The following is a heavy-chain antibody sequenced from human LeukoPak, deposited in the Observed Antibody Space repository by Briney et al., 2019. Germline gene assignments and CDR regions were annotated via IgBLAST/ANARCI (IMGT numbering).Heavy chain of an antibody. Sequence: PGGSLGLSCAASGFTFSNYWMHWVRQVPGKGLVWVSGINSVGSSTRYAESVEGRYTISRDNAKNTLYRQVNTLSAEDTAVYYCARLPDGGVDYFEYWGQGTLVTVSS. CDR3: ARLPDGGVDYFEY. J-gene: IGHJ4*02. V-gene: IGHV3-74*01. CDR2: INSVGSST. CDR1: GFTFSNYW. D-gene: IGHD3-16*01.